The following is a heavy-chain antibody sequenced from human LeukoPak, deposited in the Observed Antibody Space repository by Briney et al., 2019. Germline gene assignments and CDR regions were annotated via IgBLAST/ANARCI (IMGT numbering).Heavy chain of an antibody. CDR3: ARGLYYYGSGSYDY. V-gene: IGHV4-38-2*02. J-gene: IGHJ4*02. D-gene: IGHD3-10*01. Sequence: SETLSLTCTVSGGSISSYYWSWIRQPPGKGLEWIGSIYHSGSTYYNPSLKSRVTISVDTSKNQFSLKLSSVTAADTAVYYCARGLYYYGSGSYDYWGQGTLVTVSS. CDR1: GGSISSYY. CDR2: IYHSGST.